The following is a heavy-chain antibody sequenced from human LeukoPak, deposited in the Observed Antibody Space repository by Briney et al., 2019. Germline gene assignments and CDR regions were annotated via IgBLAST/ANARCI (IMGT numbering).Heavy chain of an antibody. V-gene: IGHV1-46*01. D-gene: IGHD6-6*01. CDR2: INPSGGST. J-gene: IGHJ1*01. CDR3: ARTLVPSWAARPIPTEYFQH. CDR1: GYTFTSYY. Sequence: GASVKVSCKASGYTFTSYYMHWVRQAPGQGLEWMGIINPSGGSTSYAQKFQGRVTMTRDMSTSTVYMELSSLRSEDTAVYYCARTLVPSWAARPIPTEYFQHWGQGTLVTVSS.